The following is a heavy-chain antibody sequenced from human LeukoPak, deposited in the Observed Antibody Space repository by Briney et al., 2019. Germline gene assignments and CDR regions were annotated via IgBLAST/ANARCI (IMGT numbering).Heavy chain of an antibody. V-gene: IGHV1-2*02. CDR1: GYTFTGYY. D-gene: IGHD3-22*01. J-gene: IGHJ4*02. CDR3: ARDPGYCYDSSGYCLDY. Sequence: ASVKVSCKASGYTFTGYYMHWVRQAPGQGLEWMGWINPNSGGTNYAQKFQGRVTMTRDTSISTAYVELSRLRSDDTAVYYCARDPGYCYDSSGYCLDYWGQGTLVTVSS. CDR2: INPNSGGT.